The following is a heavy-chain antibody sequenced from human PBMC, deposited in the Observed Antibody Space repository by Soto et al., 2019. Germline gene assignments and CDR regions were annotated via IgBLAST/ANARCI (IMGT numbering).Heavy chain of an antibody. CDR1: GFTFSSYW. CDR3: ARDRDTAMAYFDY. CDR2: IKQDGSEK. D-gene: IGHD5-18*01. Sequence: PGGSLRLSCAASGFTFSSYWMSWVRQAPGKGLEWVANIKQDGSEKYYVDSVKGRFTTSRDNAKNSLYLQMNSLRAEDTAVYYCARDRDTAMAYFDYWGQGTLVTVSS. J-gene: IGHJ4*02. V-gene: IGHV3-7*03.